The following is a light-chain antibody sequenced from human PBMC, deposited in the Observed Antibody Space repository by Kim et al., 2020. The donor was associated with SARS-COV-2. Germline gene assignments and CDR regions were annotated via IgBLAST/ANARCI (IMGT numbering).Light chain of an antibody. CDR2: GAS. CDR1: PSVSSD. J-gene: IGKJ4*01. Sequence: SLSPGETAPLSSRATPSVSSDLAWYNQKPGKAPRLLIYGASNRSTGIPARFSGSGSGTDFPRTIGSLEHKDFAVYYCQKRSNWLTFGGGTKVDIK. CDR3: QKRSNWLT. V-gene: IGKV3-11*01.